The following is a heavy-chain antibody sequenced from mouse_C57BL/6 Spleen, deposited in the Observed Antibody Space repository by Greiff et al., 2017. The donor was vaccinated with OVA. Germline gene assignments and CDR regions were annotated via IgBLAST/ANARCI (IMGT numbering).Heavy chain of an antibody. CDR3: ARDDGNYRCFDY. CDR1: GYTFTSYW. J-gene: IGHJ2*01. V-gene: IGHV1-64*01. D-gene: IGHD2-1*01. CDR2: IHPNSGST. Sequence: VQLQQPGAELVKPGASVKLSCKASGYTFTSYWMHWVKQRPGQGLEWIGMIHPNSGSTNYNEKFKSKATLTVDKSSSTAYMQLSSLTSEDSAVYYCARDDGNYRCFDYWGQGTTLTVSS.